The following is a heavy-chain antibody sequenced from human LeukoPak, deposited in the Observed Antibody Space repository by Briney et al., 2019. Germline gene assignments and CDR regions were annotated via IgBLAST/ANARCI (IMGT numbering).Heavy chain of an antibody. CDR1: GFTFSSYG. Sequence: GGSLRLSCAASGFTFSSYGMAWVRQAPGKGLEWVSAITGSGDSTYYTDSVKGRFTISRDNSKNTLYMQMNSLRAEDTAVYYCARGAAMGHFDYWGQGTLVTVSS. CDR2: ITGSGDST. CDR3: ARGAAMGHFDY. J-gene: IGHJ4*02. D-gene: IGHD5-18*01. V-gene: IGHV3-23*01.